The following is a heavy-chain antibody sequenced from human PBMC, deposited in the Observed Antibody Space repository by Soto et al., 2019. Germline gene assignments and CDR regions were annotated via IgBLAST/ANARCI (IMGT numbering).Heavy chain of an antibody. D-gene: IGHD6-19*01. J-gene: IGHJ4*02. CDR1: GFTFSRYC. Sequence: EVQLVESGGGLVQPGGSLRLSCAASGFTFSRYCMNWVRQAPGKGLEWVSYISLSSSTIFYADSVKGRFTISRDNAKNSLYLQMNSLRDEDTAVYYCAREGIVVAGTEGYFDYWGQGTLVTVSS. CDR2: ISLSSSTI. CDR3: AREGIVVAGTEGYFDY. V-gene: IGHV3-48*02.